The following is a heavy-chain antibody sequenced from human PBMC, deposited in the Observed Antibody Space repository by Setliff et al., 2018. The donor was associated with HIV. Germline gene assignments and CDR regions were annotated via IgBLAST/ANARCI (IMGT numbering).Heavy chain of an antibody. V-gene: IGHV3-11*04. D-gene: IGHD1-26*01. Sequence: PGGSLRLSCAASGFTFSDYYMTWIRQAPGKGLEWISYISNSGNSIYYADSVKGRFSISRDNAKNSLYLQINSLRAEDTAVYYCVRDYMWAFDYWGQGTLVTVSS. CDR2: ISNSGNSI. J-gene: IGHJ4*02. CDR3: VRDYMWAFDY. CDR1: GFTFSDYY.